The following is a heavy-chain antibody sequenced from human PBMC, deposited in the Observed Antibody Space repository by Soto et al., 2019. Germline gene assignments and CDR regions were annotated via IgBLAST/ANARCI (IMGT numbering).Heavy chain of an antibody. CDR2: IYPGDSDT. J-gene: IGHJ6*02. Sequence: ESLKISCKGSGYSFTSYWIGWVRQMPGKGLEWMGIIYPGDSDTRYSPSFQGQVTISADKSISTAYLQWSSLKASDTAMYYCARHPSPDYYGSGMRYYYYYGMDVWGQGTTVTVSS. CDR3: ARHPSPDYYGSGMRYYYYYGMDV. D-gene: IGHD3-10*01. CDR1: GYSFTSYW. V-gene: IGHV5-51*01.